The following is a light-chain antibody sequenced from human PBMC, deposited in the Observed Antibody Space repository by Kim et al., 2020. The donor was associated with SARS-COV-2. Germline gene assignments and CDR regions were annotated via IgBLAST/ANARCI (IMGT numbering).Light chain of an antibody. J-gene: IGKJ2*01. CDR1: RSVMHDEGSSY. V-gene: IGKV2-30*02. Sequence: QPASISCRLSRSVMHDEGSSYLNWFHQRPGQSPRRLIYSVSNRDSGVPDRFSGSGSRTDFTLEISRVEAEDVGVYYCMQGTQWPYTFGQGTKLEI. CDR3: MQGTQWPYT. CDR2: SVS.